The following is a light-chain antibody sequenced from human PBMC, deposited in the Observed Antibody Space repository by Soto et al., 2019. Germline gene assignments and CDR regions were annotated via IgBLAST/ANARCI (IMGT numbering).Light chain of an antibody. CDR1: QSISSW. CDR2: KAS. V-gene: IGKV1-5*03. J-gene: IGKJ1*01. Sequence: DIPMTQSPSTLSASVGDRVTITCRASQSISSWLAWYQQKPGKAPNLLIYKASTLRSGVPSRFSGSGSGTEFTLTISSLQPDDFATYCCQQYSIYSRTFGQGTKVEVK. CDR3: QQYSIYSRT.